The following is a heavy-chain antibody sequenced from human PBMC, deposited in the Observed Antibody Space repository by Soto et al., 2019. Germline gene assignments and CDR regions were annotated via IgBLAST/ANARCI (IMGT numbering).Heavy chain of an antibody. Sequence: EVQLVESGGGLVQPGGSLRLSCAASGFTFSNFAMHWVRQAPGKGLEYVSAITSNGARAYYADSVKGRFTISRDNSKNTLYLQMDSLRAEDMAVYYCARRGEAAGSGDSWGQGTLVTVSS. D-gene: IGHD6-13*01. J-gene: IGHJ4*02. CDR1: GFTFSNFA. CDR2: ITSNGARA. CDR3: ARRGEAAGSGDS. V-gene: IGHV3-64*07.